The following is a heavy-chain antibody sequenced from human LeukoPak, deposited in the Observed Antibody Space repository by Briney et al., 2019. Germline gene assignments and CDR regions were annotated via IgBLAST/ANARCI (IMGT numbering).Heavy chain of an antibody. J-gene: IGHJ2*01. CDR3: ARDYGGNSRKNWYFDL. D-gene: IGHD4-23*01. V-gene: IGHV4-61*02. CDR2: IYTSGST. CDR1: GGSISSGTYH. Sequence: SETLSLTCTVSGGSISSGTYHWSWIRQPAGKGLEWIGRIYTSGSTNYNPSLKSRVTISVDTSKNQFSLKLNSVTAADTAVYYCARDYGGNSRKNWYFDLWGRGTLVTVSS.